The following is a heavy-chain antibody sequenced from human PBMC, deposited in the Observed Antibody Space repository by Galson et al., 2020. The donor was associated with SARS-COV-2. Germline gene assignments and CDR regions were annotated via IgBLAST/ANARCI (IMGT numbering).Heavy chain of an antibody. V-gene: IGHV5-10-1*01. Sequence: KIGESLKISCKGSGYSFTSYWISWVRPMPGKGLEWMGRIDPSDSYTNYSPSFQGHVTISADKSISTAYLQWSSLKASDTAMYYCARASSSSYPFDYWGQGTLVTVSS. J-gene: IGHJ4*02. CDR3: ARASSSSYPFDY. CDR2: IDPSDSYT. D-gene: IGHD6-6*01. CDR1: GYSFTSYW.